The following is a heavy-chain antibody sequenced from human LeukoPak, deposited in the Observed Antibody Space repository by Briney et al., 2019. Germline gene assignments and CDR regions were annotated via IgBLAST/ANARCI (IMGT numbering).Heavy chain of an antibody. V-gene: IGHV3-23*01. Sequence: GASLRLSCAASGLTFSKYAMSWVRQAPGKGLEWVSGISGSGAGTYYADSVKGRFTISRDNSKNTLYLQMNSLRAEDTAVYYCAKDLYRSGWCTWFDPWGQGTLVTVSS. CDR3: AKDLYRSGWCTWFDP. CDR1: GLTFSKYA. D-gene: IGHD6-19*01. J-gene: IGHJ5*02. CDR2: ISGSGAGT.